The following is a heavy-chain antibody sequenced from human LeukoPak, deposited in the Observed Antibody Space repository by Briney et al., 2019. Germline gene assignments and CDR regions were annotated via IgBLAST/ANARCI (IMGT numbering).Heavy chain of an antibody. CDR1: GYTFTSYD. V-gene: IGHV1-8*01. J-gene: IGHJ4*02. Sequence: HRASVKVSCKASGYTFTSYDINWVRQAPGQGLEWMGWMNPNSGNTGYAQKFQGRVTMTRNTSISTAYMELSSLRSEDTAVYYCARGCSGGSCYFDLDYWGQGTLVTVSS. CDR2: MNPNSGNT. CDR3: ARGCSGGSCYFDLDY. D-gene: IGHD2-15*01.